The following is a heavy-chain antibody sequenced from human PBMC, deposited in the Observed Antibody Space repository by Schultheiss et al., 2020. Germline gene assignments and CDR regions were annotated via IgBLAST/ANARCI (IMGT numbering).Heavy chain of an antibody. J-gene: IGHJ5*02. V-gene: IGHV1-2*02. Sequence: ASVKVSCKASGYTFTGYYMHWVRQAPGQGLEWMGWINPNSGGTNYAQKLQGRVTITADKSTSTAYMELSSLRSEDTAVYYCARDWAQSLVRGLGGWFDPWGQGTLVTVSS. CDR3: ARDWAQSLVRGLGGWFDP. CDR2: INPNSGGT. D-gene: IGHD3-10*01. CDR1: GYTFTGYY.